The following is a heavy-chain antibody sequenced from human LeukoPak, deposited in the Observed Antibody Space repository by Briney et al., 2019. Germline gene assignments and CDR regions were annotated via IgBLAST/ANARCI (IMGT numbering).Heavy chain of an antibody. CDR3: AREGWDSSGPNDAFDI. CDR1: GFTFSNAW. Sequence: PGGSLRLSCAASGFTFSNAWMSWVRQAPGKGLEWVANIKQDGSEKYYVDSVKGRFTISRDNAKNSLYLQMNSLRAEDTAVYYCAREGWDSSGPNDAFDIWGQGTMVTVSS. CDR2: IKQDGSEK. J-gene: IGHJ3*02. V-gene: IGHV3-7*01. D-gene: IGHD6-19*01.